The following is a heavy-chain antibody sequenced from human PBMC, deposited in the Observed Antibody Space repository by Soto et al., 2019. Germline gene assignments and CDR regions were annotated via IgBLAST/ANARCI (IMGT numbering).Heavy chain of an antibody. CDR1: GFTFSSYA. V-gene: IGHV3-23*01. CDR2: ISGSGGST. CDR3: TRGGVGAKRLSYFFNL. J-gene: IGHJ4*02. Sequence: PGGSLRLSCAASGFTFSSYAMSWVRQAPGKGLEWVSAISGSGGSTYYADSVKGRFTISRDNSKNTLYLQMDSLRAEDTALYYCTRGGVGAKRLSYFFNLWGQGTLVTVSS. D-gene: IGHD1-26*01.